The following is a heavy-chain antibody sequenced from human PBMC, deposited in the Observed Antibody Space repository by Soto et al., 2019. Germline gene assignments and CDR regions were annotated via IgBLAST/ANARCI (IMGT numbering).Heavy chain of an antibody. V-gene: IGHV3-30-3*01. J-gene: IGHJ5*02. CDR3: ARDNDGAQFASSYNDR. CDR1: GFTFRSYA. D-gene: IGHD6-6*01. CDR2: ISYGGSNK. Sequence: HPGGSLRLSCAASGFTFRSYAMSWVRQAPGKGLEWVAFISYGGSNKYYADSVKGRFTISRDNSRNSVFLHLNSLRAEDTAVYYCARDNDGAQFASSYNDRWGQETLVTVSS.